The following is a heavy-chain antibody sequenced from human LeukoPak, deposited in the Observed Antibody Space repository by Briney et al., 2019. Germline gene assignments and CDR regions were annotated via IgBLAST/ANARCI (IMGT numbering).Heavy chain of an antibody. V-gene: IGHV4-59*01. Sequence: PSETLSLTCTVSGDSISSYYWSWIRQPPGKGLEWIGFIYYSGSTNYNPSLKSRVTISVDTSKNQFSLKLSSVTAADTAVYYCASSVRQYSSGWAPIYFDYWGQGTLVTVSS. CDR3: ASSVRQYSSGWAPIYFDY. CDR1: GDSISSYY. J-gene: IGHJ4*02. CDR2: IYYSGST. D-gene: IGHD6-19*01.